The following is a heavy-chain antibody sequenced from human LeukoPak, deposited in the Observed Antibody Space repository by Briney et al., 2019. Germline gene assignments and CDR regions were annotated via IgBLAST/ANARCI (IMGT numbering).Heavy chain of an antibody. Sequence: SETLSLTCTVSGDSIRSYYCSWVRQPPGKGLEWIGYVYNNGSTNYSPSLKSRVTISLDTAKNQFSLKLTSVTAADTAVYYCAGGLYGGNSVFDYWGHGTLVTVSS. CDR1: GDSIRSYY. CDR2: VYNNGST. D-gene: IGHD4-23*01. CDR3: AGGLYGGNSVFDY. V-gene: IGHV4-4*08. J-gene: IGHJ4*01.